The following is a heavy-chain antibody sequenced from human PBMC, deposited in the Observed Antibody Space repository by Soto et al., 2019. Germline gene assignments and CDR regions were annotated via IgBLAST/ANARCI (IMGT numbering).Heavy chain of an antibody. CDR3: AKKLSIAARPHWFDP. Sequence: GGSLRLSCAASGFTFSSYAMSWVRQSPGKGLEWVSAISGSGGSTYYADSVKGRFTISRDNSKNTLYLQMNSLRAEDTAVYYCAKKLSIAARPHWFDPWGQGTLVTVSS. CDR1: GFTFSSYA. D-gene: IGHD6-6*01. J-gene: IGHJ5*02. V-gene: IGHV3-23*01. CDR2: ISGSGGST.